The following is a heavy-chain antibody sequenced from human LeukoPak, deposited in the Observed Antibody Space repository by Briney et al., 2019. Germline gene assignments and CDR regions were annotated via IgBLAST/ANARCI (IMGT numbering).Heavy chain of an antibody. CDR3: ENDQSSRSWYSITNY. V-gene: IGHV3-23*01. D-gene: IGHD6-13*01. CDR1: GVTFSSDA. Sequence: VGCLRLSCAASGVTFSSDAMSCVREAPGEGLEWGSSTSGIVGIAYYADSVKGRFTISSDNTKNTMYLQMHRLSAEETAVSSCENDQSSRSWYSITNYWGQGTLVTVSS. CDR2: TSGIVGIA. J-gene: IGHJ4*02.